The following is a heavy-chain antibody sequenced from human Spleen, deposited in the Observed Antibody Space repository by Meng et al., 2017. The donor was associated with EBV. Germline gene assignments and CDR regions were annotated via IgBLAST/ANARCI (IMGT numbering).Heavy chain of an antibody. J-gene: IGHJ4*02. Sequence: QVQIRQWGAGLLKPSETLSLTCAGYGGSFSDYYWSWIRQPPGKGLEWIGEINHVGSTNYNPSLKSRVIMSVDTSKNQFSLRLSSVTAADAAVYYCARTLRERLFDWFWSQGTLVTVSS. D-gene: IGHD3-9*01. V-gene: IGHV4-34*01. CDR1: GGSFSDYY. CDR3: ARTLRERLFDWF. CDR2: INHVGST.